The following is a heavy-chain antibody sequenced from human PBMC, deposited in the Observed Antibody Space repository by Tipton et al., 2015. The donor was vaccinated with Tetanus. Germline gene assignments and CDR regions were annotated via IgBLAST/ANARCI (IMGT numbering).Heavy chain of an antibody. Sequence: QSGAEVKKPGASVKVSCKASGYTFTSYAVTWVRQAPGQGLEWMGWISGYNGNTNFTQKFQGRLTMTRDTSTSTAYMELWSLRSDDTAVYFCARVQEQRIYYYGMDVWGQGTTVTVSS. CDR3: ARVQEQRIYYYGMDV. CDR1: GYTFTSYA. CDR2: ISGYNGNT. J-gene: IGHJ6*02. V-gene: IGHV1-18*01. D-gene: IGHD6-25*01.